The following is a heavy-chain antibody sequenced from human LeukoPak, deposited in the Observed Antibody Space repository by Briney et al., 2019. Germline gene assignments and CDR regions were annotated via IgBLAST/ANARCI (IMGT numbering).Heavy chain of an antibody. CDR1: GFPFSSYS. Sequence: GPLSLSCAASGFPFSSYSMNWVRQAPGKGLEGVSYISSSSSTIYYADSVKGRFTISRDNAKNSLYLQMNSLRAEDTAVYYCAREGYCSSTSCYYFDYWGQGTLVTVSS. D-gene: IGHD2-2*01. J-gene: IGHJ4*02. CDR3: AREGYCSSTSCYYFDY. CDR2: ISSSSSTI. V-gene: IGHV3-48*01.